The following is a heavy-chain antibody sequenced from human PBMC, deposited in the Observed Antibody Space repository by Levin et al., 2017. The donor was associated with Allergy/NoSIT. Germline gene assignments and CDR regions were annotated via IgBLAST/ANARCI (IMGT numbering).Heavy chain of an antibody. CDR2: ISYDGSNK. CDR3: AKDSSSTSPGDWFDP. D-gene: IGHD2-2*01. Sequence: GGSLRLSCAASGFTFSSYGMHWVRQAPGKGLEWVAVISYDGSNKYYADSVKGRFTISRDNSKNTLYLQMNSLRAEDTAVYYCAKDSSSTSPGDWFDPWGQGTLVTVSA. V-gene: IGHV3-30*18. J-gene: IGHJ5*02. CDR1: GFTFSSYG.